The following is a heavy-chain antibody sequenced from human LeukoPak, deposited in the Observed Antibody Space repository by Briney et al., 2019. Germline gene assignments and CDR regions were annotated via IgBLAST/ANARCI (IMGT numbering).Heavy chain of an antibody. CDR3: ARGPLRYFEGGVDY. V-gene: IGHV3-33*01. J-gene: IGHJ4*02. CDR1: GFTFSSYG. D-gene: IGHD3-9*01. CDR2: IWYDGSNK. Sequence: GGSLRLSCAASGFTFSSYGMHWVRQAPGKGLEWVAVIWYDGSNKYYADSVKGRFTISRDNSKNTLYLQMNSLRAEDTAVYYCARGPLRYFEGGVDYWGQGTLVTVSS.